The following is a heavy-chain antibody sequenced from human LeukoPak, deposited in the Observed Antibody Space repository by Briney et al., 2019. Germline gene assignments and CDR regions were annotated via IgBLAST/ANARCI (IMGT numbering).Heavy chain of an antibody. D-gene: IGHD5-24*01. Sequence: GRSLRLSCAASGFDFGNYAMHWVRQAPGEGLQWVSGINWSSKMVAYAASVKGRFTISRDNSKNSLYLQMNSLTSEDTAFYFCAKGRLEMATVDFEFWGQGTLVTVSS. CDR3: AKGRLEMATVDFEF. V-gene: IGHV3-9*01. CDR1: GFDFGNYA. J-gene: IGHJ4*02. CDR2: INWSSKMV.